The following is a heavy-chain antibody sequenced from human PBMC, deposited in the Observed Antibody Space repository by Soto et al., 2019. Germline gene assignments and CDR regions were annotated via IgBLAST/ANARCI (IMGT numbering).Heavy chain of an antibody. CDR2: ISYDGSNE. D-gene: IGHD6-19*01. Sequence: HPGRSLRLSCAASGFTFSSYAMHWVRQAPGEGLEWVSVISYDGSNEYYADSVKGRFTISRDNSKNTLYLQMNSLRAEDTAVYYCAKFLFEQWLDYYCYGMDVGGQGTTVTVSS. V-gene: IGHV3-30-3*02. J-gene: IGHJ6*02. CDR1: GFTFSSYA. CDR3: AKFLFEQWLDYYCYGMDV.